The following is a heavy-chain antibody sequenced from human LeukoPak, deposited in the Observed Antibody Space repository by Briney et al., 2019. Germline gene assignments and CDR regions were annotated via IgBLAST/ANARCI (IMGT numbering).Heavy chain of an antibody. CDR3: ARVTYYYDSSGYSPVDY. V-gene: IGHV4-31*03. CDR2: IYYSGST. CDR1: GCSISSGGYY. J-gene: IGHJ4*02. D-gene: IGHD3-22*01. Sequence: KPSETLSLTCTVSGCSISSGGYYWSWIRQHPGKGLEWIGYIYYSGSTYYNPSLKSRVTISVDTSKNQFSLKLSSVTAADTAVYYCARVTYYYDSSGYSPVDYWGQGTLVTVSS.